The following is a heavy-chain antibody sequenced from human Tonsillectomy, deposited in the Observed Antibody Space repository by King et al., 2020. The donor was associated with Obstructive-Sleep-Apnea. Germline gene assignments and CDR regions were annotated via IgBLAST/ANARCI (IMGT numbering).Heavy chain of an antibody. CDR3: ARVSGNYYDSSGYYYPFDY. D-gene: IGHD3-22*01. V-gene: IGHV3-53*04. CDR2: IYSGGST. Sequence: VQLVESGGGLVQAGGSLRLSCTASGFTVSSNYMSWVRQAPGKGLEWVSVIYSGGSTYYADSVNGRFTNSRHNSKNTVYLQMNILRTEDTAVYFCARVSGNYYDSSGYYYPFDYWGQGTLVTVPS. CDR1: GFTVSSNY. J-gene: IGHJ4*02.